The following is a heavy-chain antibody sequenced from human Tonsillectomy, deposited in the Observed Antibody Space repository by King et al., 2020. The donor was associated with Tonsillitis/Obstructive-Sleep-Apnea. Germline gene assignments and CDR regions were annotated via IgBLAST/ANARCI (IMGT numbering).Heavy chain of an antibody. CDR2: IWYDGSNK. CDR3: ARGVAVSGLVVKLYHYMDV. D-gene: IGHD6-19*01. J-gene: IGHJ6*03. CDR1: RFTFSSYG. V-gene: IGHV3-33*01. Sequence: VQLVESGGGVVQPGRSLRLSCAASRFTFSSYGMHWFRQAPGKGLEWVALIWYDGSNKNYADSGEGRFTISRDNSKNTLDLQMNSLRAADTAVYYCARGVAVSGLVVKLYHYMDVWGKGTTVTVSS.